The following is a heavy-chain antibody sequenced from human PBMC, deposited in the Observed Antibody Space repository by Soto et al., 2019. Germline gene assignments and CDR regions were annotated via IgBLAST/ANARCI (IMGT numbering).Heavy chain of an antibody. CDR3: ARFNWHEETRDY. CDR1: GYTFTSYY. J-gene: IGHJ4*02. V-gene: IGHV1-46*03. Sequence: QVQLVQSRAEVKKPGASVKVSCKASGYTFTSYYMHWVGQAPGQGLVWMGIINPSGGSTSYAQKFQGRVTMTRDTSTSTVYMELSSLRSEDTAVYSCARFNWHEETRDYWVQGILVTVSS. CDR2: INPSGGST. D-gene: IGHD1-1*01.